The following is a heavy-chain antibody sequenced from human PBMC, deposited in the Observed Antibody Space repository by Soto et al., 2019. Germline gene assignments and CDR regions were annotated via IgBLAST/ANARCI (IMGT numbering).Heavy chain of an antibody. CDR3: SRDGEPLSAFCISPLGGGRFDP. J-gene: IGHJ5*02. V-gene: IGHV1-69*05. Sequence: QVQLVQSGAEVKKPGSSVNVSCKTSGGTFGNSAVAWVRQASGQGLEWLGGIVPLFGTANYAQKFQGRLTFIRSDTATTAFLVPRRLTSLDTPASCCSRDGEPLSAFCISPLGGGRFDPWCQGNLVTVSS. D-gene: IGHD3-3*02. CDR2: IVPLFGTA. CDR1: GGTFGNSA.